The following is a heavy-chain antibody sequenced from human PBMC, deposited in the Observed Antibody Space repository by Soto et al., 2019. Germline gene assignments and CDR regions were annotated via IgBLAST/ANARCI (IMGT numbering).Heavy chain of an antibody. J-gene: IGHJ5*02. CDR3: AVADYYDSSGLNWFDP. D-gene: IGHD3-22*01. Sequence: PSETLSLTCAVYGGSFRGSYWSWIGQPPGKGLEWIGEINHSGSTNYNPSLKSRVTISVDTSKNQFSLKLSSVTAADTAVYYCAVADYYDSSGLNWFDPWGQGTLVT. CDR2: INHSGST. V-gene: IGHV4-34*01. CDR1: GGSFRGSY.